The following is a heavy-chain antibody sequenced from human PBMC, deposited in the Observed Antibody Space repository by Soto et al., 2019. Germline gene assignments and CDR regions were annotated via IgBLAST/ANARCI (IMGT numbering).Heavy chain of an antibody. CDR2: IYYSGTT. V-gene: IGHV4-31*03. J-gene: IGHJ4*02. CDR3: ASTYYNGSSGPFDY. Sequence: PSETLSLTCTVSGDSISSGGYYWSWIRQHPGKGLEWIGYIYYSGTTYYNPSLESRVTISADTSENQFSLKLNSVTAADTAVCYCASTYYNGSSGPFDYWGQGTLVTVSS. D-gene: IGHD3-22*01. CDR1: GDSISSGGYY.